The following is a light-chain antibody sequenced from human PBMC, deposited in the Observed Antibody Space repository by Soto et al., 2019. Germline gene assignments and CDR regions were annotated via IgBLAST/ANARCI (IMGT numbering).Light chain of an antibody. CDR3: QQYGSSPYT. CDR2: AAS. CDR1: QSISSSY. Sequence: EIVLTQSPGTLSLSPGERATLSCRASQSISSSYLAWYQQKPGQAPRLLIYAASSRATGIPDRFSSSRSGTDFTLTISRLEPEDFAVYSCQQYGSSPYTFGQGTQLEIK. V-gene: IGKV3-20*01. J-gene: IGKJ2*01.